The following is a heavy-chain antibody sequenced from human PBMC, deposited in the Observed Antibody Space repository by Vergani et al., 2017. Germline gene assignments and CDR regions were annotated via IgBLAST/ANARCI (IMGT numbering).Heavy chain of an antibody. J-gene: IGHJ4*02. D-gene: IGHD3-3*01. Sequence: QVQLVESGGGVVQPGRSLRLSCAASGFTFSSYAMHWVRQAPGKGLEWVAVISYDGSNKYYADSVKGRFTISRDNSKNTLYLQMNSLRAEDTAVYYCARLSGDFWSGYHFDYWGQGTLVTVSS. CDR3: ARLSGDFWSGYHFDY. CDR1: GFTFSSYA. V-gene: IGHV3-30*04. CDR2: ISYDGSNK.